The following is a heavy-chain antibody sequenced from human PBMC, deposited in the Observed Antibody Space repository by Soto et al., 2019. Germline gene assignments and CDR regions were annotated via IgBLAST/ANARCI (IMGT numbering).Heavy chain of an antibody. CDR3: ARVGGSGSYFDY. CDR1: GGSITSNY. V-gene: IGHV4-59*13. D-gene: IGHD3-10*01. CDR2: IYYSRST. Sequence: SETLSLTCTVSGGSITSNYWTWIRQPPGKGLEWIGHIYYSRSTYYNPSLKSRVSMSVDTSKNQISLNLSSVTAADTAVYYCARVGGSGSYFDYWGQGTLVTVSS. J-gene: IGHJ4*02.